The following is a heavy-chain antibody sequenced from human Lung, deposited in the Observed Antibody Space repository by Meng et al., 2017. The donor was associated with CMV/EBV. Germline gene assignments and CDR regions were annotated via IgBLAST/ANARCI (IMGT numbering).Heavy chain of an antibody. CDR2: IYHSGST. Sequence: ISSSDWWRWVRQPPGKGLEWIGEIYHSGSTNYNPSLKSRVTISVDKSKNQFSLKLSSVTAADTAVYYCASEGEYYYDSSGYYGYFDYWGQGTLVTVSS. D-gene: IGHD3-22*01. CDR1: ISSSDW. CDR3: ASEGEYYYDSSGYYGYFDY. V-gene: IGHV4-4*02. J-gene: IGHJ4*02.